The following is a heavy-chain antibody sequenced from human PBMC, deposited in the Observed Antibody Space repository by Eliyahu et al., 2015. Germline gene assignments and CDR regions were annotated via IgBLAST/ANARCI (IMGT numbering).Heavy chain of an antibody. CDR3: ARAPARYSSLNDY. J-gene: IGHJ4*02. Sequence: QVQLQQWGAGLLKPSETLSLTCAVYGGSFSGYYWSWIRQPPGKGLEXIGEINHSGSTNYNPSLKSRVTISVDTSKNQFSLKLSSVTAADTAVYYCARAPARYSSLNDYWGQGTLVTVSS. CDR2: INHSGST. CDR1: GGSFSGYY. V-gene: IGHV4-34*01. D-gene: IGHD6-19*01.